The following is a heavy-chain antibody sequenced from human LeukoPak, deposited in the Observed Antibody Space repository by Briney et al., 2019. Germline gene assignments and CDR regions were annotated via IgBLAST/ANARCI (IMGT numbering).Heavy chain of an antibody. CDR1: GFSFSSYG. CDR3: AKDSYGYSSGGPLFDY. Sequence: GRSLRLSCAASGFSFSSYGMHWVRQAPGKGLEWVAIISYDGSNKYYADSVKGRFTISRDNSKNTLSLQMNSLRPEDTAAYYCAKDSYGYSSGGPLFDYWGQGTLVTVSS. J-gene: IGHJ4*02. CDR2: ISYDGSNK. D-gene: IGHD6-19*01. V-gene: IGHV3-30*18.